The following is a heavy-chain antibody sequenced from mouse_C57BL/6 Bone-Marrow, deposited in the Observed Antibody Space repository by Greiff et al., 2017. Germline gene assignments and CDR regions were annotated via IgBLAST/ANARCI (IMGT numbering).Heavy chain of an antibody. CDR1: GYSITSGYY. CDR2: ISYDASN. V-gene: IGHV3-6*01. Sequence: EVKLEESGPGLVKPSQSLSLTCSVTGYSITSGYYWNWIRKFPGNKLEWMGYISYDASNNYNPYPQNRISITSTPSKKQFFLKLNSVTTEDTATYYCARDRYYGSIYWYFDVWGTGTTVTVTS. D-gene: IGHD1-1*01. J-gene: IGHJ1*03. CDR3: ARDRYYGSIYWYFDV.